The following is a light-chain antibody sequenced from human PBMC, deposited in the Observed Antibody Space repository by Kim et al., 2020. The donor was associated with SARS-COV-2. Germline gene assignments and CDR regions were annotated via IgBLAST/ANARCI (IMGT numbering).Light chain of an antibody. CDR3: QQRNNWPPKVT. CDR2: DAS. CDR1: QSISSS. Sequence: EVVLTQSPATLSLSPGAGATLSCRASQSISSSLAWYQQRPGQPPRLLIFDASIRASGIPARFSGSGSGTDFTLTISGLEPEDFAVYYCQQRNNWPPKVTFGGGTKVDIK. J-gene: IGKJ4*01. V-gene: IGKV3-11*01.